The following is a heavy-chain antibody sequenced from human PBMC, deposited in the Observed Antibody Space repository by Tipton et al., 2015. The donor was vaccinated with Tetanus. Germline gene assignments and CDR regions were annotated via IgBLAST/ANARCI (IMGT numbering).Heavy chain of an antibody. J-gene: IGHJ4*02. D-gene: IGHD6-13*01. Sequence: GLVKPSETLSLTCTVSGGSLRSGDHYWSWIRQPPGKGLEWLAYISASGSTNSNYSLKSRITISRDTSKNQFSLKLASVTAADTAVYFCAGVTAQRTELYFDHWGQGTLVTVSS. V-gene: IGHV4-61*08. CDR1: GGSLRSGDHY. CDR3: AGVTAQRTELYFDH. CDR2: ISASGST.